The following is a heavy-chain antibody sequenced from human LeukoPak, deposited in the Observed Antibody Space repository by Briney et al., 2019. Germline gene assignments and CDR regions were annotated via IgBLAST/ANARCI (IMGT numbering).Heavy chain of an antibody. CDR2: ISYDGSNK. CDR1: GFTFSSYA. J-gene: IGHJ6*03. CDR3: ARAGGEGYYYYYYMDV. Sequence: PGGSLRLSCAASGFTFSSYAMHWDRQAPGKGLEWVAVISYDGSNKYYADSVKGRFTISRDNSKNTLYLQMNSLRAEDTAVYYCARAGGEGYYYYYYMDVWGKGTTVTVSS. V-gene: IGHV3-30*01. D-gene: IGHD3-16*01.